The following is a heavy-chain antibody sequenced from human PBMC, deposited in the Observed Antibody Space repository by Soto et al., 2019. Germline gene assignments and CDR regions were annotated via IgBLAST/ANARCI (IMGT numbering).Heavy chain of an antibody. CDR2: ICYSGST. CDR3: ARQVEQWLVV. V-gene: IGHV4-39*01. CDR1: GGSISSSSCY. J-gene: IGHJ4*02. D-gene: IGHD6-19*01. Sequence: KASETLSLTCTVSGGSISSSSCYWVWFRQPPGKGLEWMGRICYSGSTYYTPALMSRVTISVDMYKNQLSLKLSYVPAAHSPVYYCARQVEQWLVVWGQGALVSVSS.